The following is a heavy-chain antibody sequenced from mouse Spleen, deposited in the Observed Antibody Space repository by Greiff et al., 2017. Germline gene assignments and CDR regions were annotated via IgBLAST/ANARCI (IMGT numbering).Heavy chain of an antibody. Sequence: EVQLVESGGGLVKPGGSLKLSCAASGFTFSSYAMSWVRQTPEKRLEWVATISSGGSYTYYPDSVKGRFTISRDNAKNTLYLQMSSLRSEDTAMYYCARQGGYDGAWFAYWGQGTLVTVSA. CDR1: GFTFSSYA. D-gene: IGHD2-14*01. CDR2: ISSGGSYT. J-gene: IGHJ3*01. V-gene: IGHV5-9-3*01. CDR3: ARQGGYDGAWFAY.